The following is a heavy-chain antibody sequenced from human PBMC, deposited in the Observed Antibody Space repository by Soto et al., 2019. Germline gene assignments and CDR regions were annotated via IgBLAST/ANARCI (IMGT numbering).Heavy chain of an antibody. Sequence: VQLVESGGGVVQPGKSLRLSCVVSGLRFSDHDMGLVRQAPGKEPAGVASIGYDGSYSDYADSVKVRFLISRDNSKNTLYLQMNSLSDEDTAMYYCAGDLLNQTFDLIGNWGQGTLVPVSS. CDR3: AGDLLNQTFDLIGN. V-gene: IGHV3-33*01. J-gene: IGHJ4*02. CDR2: IGYDGSYS. D-gene: IGHD1-1*01. CDR1: GLRFSDHD.